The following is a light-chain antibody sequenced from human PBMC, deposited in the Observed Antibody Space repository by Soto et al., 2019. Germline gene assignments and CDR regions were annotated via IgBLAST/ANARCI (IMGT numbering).Light chain of an antibody. Sequence: DIQMPQSPSTLSASVGDRVTITCRASQSISSWLAWYQQKPGKAPKLLIYDASSLESGVPSRFSGSGSGTEFTLTISSLQPGDFATYYCQQYNSYWTFGQGTKVDIK. V-gene: IGKV1-5*01. CDR2: DAS. J-gene: IGKJ1*01. CDR1: QSISSW. CDR3: QQYNSYWT.